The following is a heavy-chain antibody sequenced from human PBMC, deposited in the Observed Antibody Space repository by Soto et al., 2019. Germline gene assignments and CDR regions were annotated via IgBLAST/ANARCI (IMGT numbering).Heavy chain of an antibody. D-gene: IGHD3-3*01. J-gene: IGHJ5*02. Sequence: PSETLSLTCAVYGGSFSGYYWSWIRQPPGKGLEWIGEINHSGSTNYNPSLKSRVTISVDTSKNQFSLKLSSVTAADTAVYYCVRRLLWSGYYTPFGWFDPWGQGTLVTVSS. CDR1: GGSFSGYY. CDR3: VRRLLWSGYYTPFGWFDP. CDR2: INHSGST. V-gene: IGHV4-34*01.